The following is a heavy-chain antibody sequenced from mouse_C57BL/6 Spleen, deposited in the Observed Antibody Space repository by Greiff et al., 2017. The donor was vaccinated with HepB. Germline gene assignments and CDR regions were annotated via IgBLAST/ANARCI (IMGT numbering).Heavy chain of an antibody. CDR1: GYTFTSYW. J-gene: IGHJ2*01. D-gene: IGHD2-3*01. CDR3: ASFYDGYPSPFDY. V-gene: IGHV1-55*01. Sequence: QVQLQQPGAELVKPGASVKMSCKASGYTFTSYWITWVKQRPGQGLEWIGDIYPGSGSTNYNEKFKSKATLTVDTSSSTAYMQLSSLTSEDSAVYYCASFYDGYPSPFDYWGQGTTLTVSS. CDR2: IYPGSGST.